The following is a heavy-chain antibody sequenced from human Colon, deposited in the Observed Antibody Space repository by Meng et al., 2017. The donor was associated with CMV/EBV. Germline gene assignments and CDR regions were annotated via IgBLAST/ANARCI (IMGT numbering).Heavy chain of an antibody. J-gene: IGHJ4*02. CDR2: IWYDGSNK. Sequence: GESLKISCAASGFTFSSYWMSWVRQAPGKGLEWVAVIWYDGSNKYYADSVKGRFTISRDNSKNTLYLQMNSLRAEDTAVYYCAKEYSSSSTKYFDYWGQGTLVTVSS. V-gene: IGHV3-33*06. D-gene: IGHD6-6*01. CDR3: AKEYSSSSTKYFDY. CDR1: GFTFSSYW.